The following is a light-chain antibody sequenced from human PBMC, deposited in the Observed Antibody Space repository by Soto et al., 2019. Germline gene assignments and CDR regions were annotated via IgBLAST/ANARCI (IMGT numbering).Light chain of an antibody. CDR3: QQSNSFPLT. CDR1: QDISRW. J-gene: IGKJ4*01. CDR2: AAS. Sequence: DIQMTQSPSSVSASVGDRVTITCRASQDISRWLAWYQQKPGTAPKLLIYAASSLQSGVPSRFSGSGSGTYFTLTISSLQPEDCATYVCQQSNSFPLTFGGGTKVEI. V-gene: IGKV1-12*01.